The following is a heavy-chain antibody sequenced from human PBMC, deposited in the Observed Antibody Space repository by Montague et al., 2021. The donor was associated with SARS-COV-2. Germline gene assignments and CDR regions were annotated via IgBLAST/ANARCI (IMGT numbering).Heavy chain of an antibody. D-gene: IGHD4-11*01. J-gene: IGHJ6*02. CDR1: GFTFSSYW. CDR3: ASDMTTAYYYYYGMDV. CDR2: INSDGSST. V-gene: IGHV3-74*01. Sequence: SLRLSCAASGFTFSSYWMHWVRQAPGKGLVWVSRINSDGSSTSYADSVKGRFTISGDTAKNTLYLQMNSLRAEDTAVYYCASDMTTAYYYYYGMDVWGQGTTVTVSS.